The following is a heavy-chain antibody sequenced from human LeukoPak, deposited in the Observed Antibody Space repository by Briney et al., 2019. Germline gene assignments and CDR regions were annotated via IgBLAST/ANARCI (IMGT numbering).Heavy chain of an antibody. CDR2: LYSGGSI. V-gene: IGHV3-53*01. J-gene: IGHJ4*02. D-gene: IGHD3-22*01. Sequence: GGSLRLSCAASGFTVSSNYMSWVRQAPGKGLEWVSALYSGGSIYYAESVKGRFTISRDNSRNTLYLQMNSLRAEDTAVYYCARGTYYDSSGYHFDYWGQGTLVTVSS. CDR3: ARGTYYDSSGYHFDY. CDR1: GFTVSSNY.